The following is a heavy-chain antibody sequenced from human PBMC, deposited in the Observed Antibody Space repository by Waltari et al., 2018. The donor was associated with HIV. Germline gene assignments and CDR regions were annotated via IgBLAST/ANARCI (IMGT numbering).Heavy chain of an antibody. D-gene: IGHD5-12*01. CDR1: GFTFTKYW. Sequence: EVQLMESGGGLVQPGGSLRLSCGASGFTFTKYWIHWVRQAPGKGLVWVSRINSPGTSTDYADSVEGRFTVSRDNAKSTVYLQMNSLRAEDTAVYYCTRGLWSGYEYYFDSWGQGTLVTVSS. V-gene: IGHV3-74*01. CDR2: INSPGTST. J-gene: IGHJ4*02. CDR3: TRGLWSGYEYYFDS.